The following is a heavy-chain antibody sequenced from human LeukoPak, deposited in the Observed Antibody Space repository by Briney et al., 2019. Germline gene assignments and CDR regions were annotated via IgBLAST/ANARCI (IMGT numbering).Heavy chain of an antibody. Sequence: GGSLRLSCAASGFTFSIYAMSWVRQAPGKGLQWVSSITSRGESTWYVDSVKGRFTITRDNSGNTLYLQMHSLRAEDTAVYYCARDRPNYYGSDGHYYRRDGDYWGRGTLVSVSS. CDR1: GFTFSIYA. V-gene: IGHV3-23*01. CDR2: ITSRGEST. D-gene: IGHD3-22*01. CDR3: ARDRPNYYGSDGHYYRRDGDY. J-gene: IGHJ4*02.